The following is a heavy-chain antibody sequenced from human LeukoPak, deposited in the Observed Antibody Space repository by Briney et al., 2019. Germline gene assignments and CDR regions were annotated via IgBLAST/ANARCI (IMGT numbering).Heavy chain of an antibody. CDR2: ISYDGSNK. Sequence: GGSLRLSCAASGFTFSSHAMHWVRQAPGKGLEWVAVISYDGSNKYYADSVKGRFTISRDNSKNTLYLQMNSLRAEDTAVYYCARDRYCSGGSCYSGPPWFDPWGQGTLVTVSS. V-gene: IGHV3-30*04. CDR1: GFTFSSHA. CDR3: ARDRYCSGGSCYSGPPWFDP. J-gene: IGHJ5*02. D-gene: IGHD2-15*01.